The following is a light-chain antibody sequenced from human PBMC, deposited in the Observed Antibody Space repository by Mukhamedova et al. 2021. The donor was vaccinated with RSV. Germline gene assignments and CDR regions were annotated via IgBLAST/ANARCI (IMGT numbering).Light chain of an antibody. CDR1: QSISSS. V-gene: IGKV1-39*01. J-gene: IGKJ1*01. CDR2: AAS. Sequence: GDRVTITCRASQSISSSLNWYQQKPGKAPKLLLYAASSLQSGVPSRFSGSGSGTDFTLTISSLQPEDFATYYCQQSYSTTFVQGTK. CDR3: QQSYSTT.